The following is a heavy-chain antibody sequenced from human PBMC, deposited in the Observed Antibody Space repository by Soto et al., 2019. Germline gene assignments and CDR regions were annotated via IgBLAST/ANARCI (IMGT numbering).Heavy chain of an antibody. V-gene: IGHV4-38-2*02. J-gene: IGHJ5*02. Sequence: SETLSLSCAGSGYSISSGYYWGWIRQPPGKGLEWIGSIYHSGSTYYNPSLKSRVTISVDTSKNQFSLKLSSVTAADTAVYYCAGDEVEGCPYGGSCYHTNWFDPWGQGTLVTVSS. CDR1: GYSISSGYY. D-gene: IGHD2-15*01. CDR3: AGDEVEGCPYGGSCYHTNWFDP. CDR2: IYHSGST.